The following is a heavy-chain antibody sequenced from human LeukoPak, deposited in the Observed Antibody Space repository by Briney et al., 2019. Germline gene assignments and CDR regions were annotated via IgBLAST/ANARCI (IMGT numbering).Heavy chain of an antibody. J-gene: IGHJ4*02. Sequence: GGSLRLSCAASGFTFSSYEMNWVRQAPGKGLEWVSYISSSGSTIYYADSVKGRFTISRDNAKNSLYLQTNSLRAEDTAVYYCARDRGCSGGSCYSGQYYFDYWGQGTLVTVSS. V-gene: IGHV3-48*03. CDR2: ISSSGSTI. CDR1: GFTFSSYE. D-gene: IGHD2-15*01. CDR3: ARDRGCSGGSCYSGQYYFDY.